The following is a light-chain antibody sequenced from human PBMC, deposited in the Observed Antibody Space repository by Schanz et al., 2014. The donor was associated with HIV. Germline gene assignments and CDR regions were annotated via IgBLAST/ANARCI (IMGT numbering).Light chain of an antibody. CDR2: DVN. CDR3: SSYTSSTTVV. Sequence: QSALTQPRSVSGSPGQSVAISCTGTSSDVGGYNYVSWYQQHPGKAPKLMIYDVNKRPSGVPDRFSGSKSGNTASLTISGLQAADEAVYYCSSYTSSTTVVFGGGTKLTVL. V-gene: IGLV2-11*01. CDR1: SSDVGGYNY. J-gene: IGLJ2*01.